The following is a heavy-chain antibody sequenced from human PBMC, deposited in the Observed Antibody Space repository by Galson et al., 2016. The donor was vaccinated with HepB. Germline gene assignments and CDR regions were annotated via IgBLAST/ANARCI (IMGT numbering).Heavy chain of an antibody. CDR2: VDPGIGNT. D-gene: IGHD1-14*01. CDR3: AKDLPGALRAFDV. V-gene: IGHV1-3*01. Sequence: SAMFSSCDSGYNFVYRALHWLRHAPPQRRQWMGWVDPGIGNTRYSQRFQGRVTITRDTSETTAYMALSGLKSEDTAIYYCAKDLPGALRAFDVWGQGTMVIVSS. J-gene: IGHJ3*01. CDR1: GYNFVYRA.